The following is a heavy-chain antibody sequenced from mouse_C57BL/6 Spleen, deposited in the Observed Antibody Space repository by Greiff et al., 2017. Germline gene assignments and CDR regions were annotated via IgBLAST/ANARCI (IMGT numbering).Heavy chain of an antibody. D-gene: IGHD1-1*01. J-gene: IGHJ1*03. CDR3: TRDQGGSSYGYVDV. V-gene: IGHV5-9-1*02. Sequence: EVKLVESGEGLVKPGGSLKLSCAASGFTFSSYAMSWVRQTPEKRLEWVAYISSGGDYIYYADTVKGRFTISRDNARNTLYLQMSSLKSEDTAMYYCTRDQGGSSYGYVDVWGTGTTVTVSS. CDR1: GFTFSSYA. CDR2: ISSGGDYI.